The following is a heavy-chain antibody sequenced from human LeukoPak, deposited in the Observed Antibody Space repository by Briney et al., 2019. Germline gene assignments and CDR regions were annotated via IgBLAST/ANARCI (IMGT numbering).Heavy chain of an antibody. CDR2: ISGSGDRT. V-gene: IGHV3-23*01. D-gene: IGHD1-26*01. CDR3: AKGSIVGATSYYYMDV. J-gene: IGHJ6*03. CDR1: GFTFSNYA. Sequence: GGTLRLSCAASGFTFSNYAMSWVRQAPGKGLEWVSGISGSGDRTYYADSVKGRFSISRDKSKNTLYVQMNSLRAEDTAVYYCAKGSIVGATSYYYMDVWGKGTTVTISS.